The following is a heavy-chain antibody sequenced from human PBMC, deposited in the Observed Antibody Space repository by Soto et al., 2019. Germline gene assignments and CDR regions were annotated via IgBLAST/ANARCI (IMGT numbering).Heavy chain of an antibody. D-gene: IGHD3-3*01. CDR1: GGSISSYY. Sequence: PSETLSLTCTVSGGSISSYYWSWIRQPPGKGLEWIGYIYYSGSTNYNPSLKSRVTISVDTSKNQFSLKLSSVTAADTAVYYCARIDYDFWSGPIDYWGQGTLVTVSS. V-gene: IGHV4-59*08. CDR3: ARIDYDFWSGPIDY. CDR2: IYYSGST. J-gene: IGHJ4*02.